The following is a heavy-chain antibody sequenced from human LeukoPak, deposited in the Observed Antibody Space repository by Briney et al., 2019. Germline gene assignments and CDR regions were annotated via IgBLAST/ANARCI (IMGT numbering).Heavy chain of an antibody. J-gene: IGHJ5*02. CDR1: GGSFSGYY. D-gene: IGHD6-13*01. CDR3: ARGGGRTAAAGTGWFDP. Sequence: SETLSLTCAVYGGSFSGYYWTWIRQPPGKGLEWIGEIKYSGSTNHNPSLKSRVSISVDTSKNQFSLKLSSVTAADTAVYYCARGGGRTAAAGTGWFDPWGQGTLVTVSS. V-gene: IGHV4-34*01. CDR2: IKYSGST.